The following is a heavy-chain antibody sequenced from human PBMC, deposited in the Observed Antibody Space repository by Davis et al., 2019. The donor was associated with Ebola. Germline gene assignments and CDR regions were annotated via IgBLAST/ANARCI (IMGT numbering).Heavy chain of an antibody. V-gene: IGHV1-69*02. CDR1: GGTFSSYT. CDR2: IIPILGIA. CDR3: ARVGEGYYDFWSGYYGPMDV. D-gene: IGHD3-3*01. J-gene: IGHJ6*02. Sequence: SVTVSCKASGGTFSSYTISWVRQAPGQGLEWMGRIIPILGIANYAQKFQGRVTITADKSTSTAYMELSSLRSEDTAVYYCARVGEGYYDFWSGYYGPMDVWGQGTTVTVSS.